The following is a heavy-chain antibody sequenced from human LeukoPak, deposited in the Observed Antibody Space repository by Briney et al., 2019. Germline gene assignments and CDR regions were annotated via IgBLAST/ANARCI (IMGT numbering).Heavy chain of an antibody. V-gene: IGHV1-18*01. Sequence: ASVKVSCKASGYTFTSYGISWVRQAPGQGLGWMGWISAYNGNTNYAQKLQGRVTMTTDTSTSTAYVELRSLRSDDTAVYYCARDANYYDSSVYYYPFDYWGQGALVTVSS. J-gene: IGHJ4*02. CDR1: GYTFTSYG. CDR2: ISAYNGNT. D-gene: IGHD3-22*01. CDR3: ARDANYYDSSVYYYPFDY.